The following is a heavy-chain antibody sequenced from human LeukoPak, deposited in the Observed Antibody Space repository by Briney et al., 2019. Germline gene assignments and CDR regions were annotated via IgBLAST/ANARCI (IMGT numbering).Heavy chain of an antibody. Sequence: PGGSLRLFCAASGFILDDYRMSGVRQATGKGLEWVSGMNWNGGSTGYADSVKGRFTISRDNAKNSLSLQMNSLRVEDTALYYCARGGISIFGVVIYMDVWGKGTTVTVSS. CDR2: MNWNGGST. CDR1: GFILDDYR. J-gene: IGHJ6*03. CDR3: ARGGISIFGVVIYMDV. V-gene: IGHV3-20*04. D-gene: IGHD3-3*01.